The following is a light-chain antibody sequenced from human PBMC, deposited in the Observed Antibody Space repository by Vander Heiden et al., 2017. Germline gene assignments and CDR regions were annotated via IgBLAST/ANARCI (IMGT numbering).Light chain of an antibody. J-gene: IGKJ2*01. CDR1: QSISSY. CDR3: QQCDSTPYT. V-gene: IGKV1-39*01. Sequence: GDRVTITCRASQSISSYLNWYQQKPGKAPKLLIYAASSLQSGVPSRFSGSGSGTDFTLTISRLQPEDIATYYCQQCDSTPYTFGQGTKLEIK. CDR2: AAS.